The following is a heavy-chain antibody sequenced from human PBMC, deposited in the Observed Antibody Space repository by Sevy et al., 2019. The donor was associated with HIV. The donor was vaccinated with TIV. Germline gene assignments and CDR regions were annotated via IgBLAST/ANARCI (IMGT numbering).Heavy chain of an antibody. J-gene: IGHJ4*02. CDR1: GITISDYY. V-gene: IGHV3-11*01. D-gene: IGHD1-1*01. CDR3: ARVRYNYGPDYFDY. Sequence: GGSLRLSCAASGITISDYYMSWIRQPPGKGLEWIAYISSTGSIMDHADSVKGRFTISRDNAKNSLYMQINSLRADDTAVYYCARVRYNYGPDYFDYWGQGTLVTVSS. CDR2: ISSTGSIM.